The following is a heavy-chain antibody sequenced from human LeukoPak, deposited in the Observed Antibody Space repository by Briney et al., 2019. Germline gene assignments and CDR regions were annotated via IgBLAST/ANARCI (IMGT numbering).Heavy chain of an antibody. J-gene: IGHJ4*02. CDR1: GFTERSNF. V-gene: IGHV3-66*01. CDR3: ARGYSGSSGYYSLGY. D-gene: IGHD3-22*01. Sequence: PGGSLSLSCAAWGFTERSNFKLWLREARGKGGEWVSFIYSGGSTSYADSVTGRFTISRDNSKNTLYLQMKSLMTADTAVYYCARGYSGSSGYYSLGYWGQGTLVTVSS. CDR2: IYSGGST.